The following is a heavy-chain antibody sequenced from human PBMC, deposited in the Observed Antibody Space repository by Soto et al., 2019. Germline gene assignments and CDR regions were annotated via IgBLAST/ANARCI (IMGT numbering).Heavy chain of an antibody. CDR3: ASDSDGPPAGYYYYAMDV. D-gene: IGHD4-17*01. Sequence: QVQLQESGPGLVKPSETLSLTCTVSGGSVSSGSFYWSWIRQPPGRGLEWLGYVYYSGSTNNNPSLKGRVNLSLATSRNPPSLRLNSVTAADRAVYYCASDSDGPPAGYYYYAMDVWGQGTTVTVS. CDR2: VYYSGST. V-gene: IGHV4-61*01. CDR1: GGSVSSGSFY. J-gene: IGHJ6*02.